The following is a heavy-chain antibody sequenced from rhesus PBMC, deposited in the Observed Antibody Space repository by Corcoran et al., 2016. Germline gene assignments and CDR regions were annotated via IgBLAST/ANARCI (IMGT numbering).Heavy chain of an antibody. J-gene: IGHJ4*01. CDR1: GGPLTSYW. D-gene: IGHD3-28*01. CDR3: ARVGYSDSGYYDYFDY. CDR2: VFGNSEST. V-gene: IGHV4-80*01. Sequence: QVQLQESGPGLVRPSATLSLTCGVSGGPLTSYWGSWICQPPGKGLGWIGEVFGNSESTNYNPNRKSRVTISKDASKTHFSLKLSSVTAADTAVYYCARVGYSDSGYYDYFDYWGQGVPVTVSS.